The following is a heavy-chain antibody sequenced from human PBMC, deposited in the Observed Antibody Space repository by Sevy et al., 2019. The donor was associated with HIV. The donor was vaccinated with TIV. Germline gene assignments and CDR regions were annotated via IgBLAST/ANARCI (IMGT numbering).Heavy chain of an antibody. CDR1: GYTFTSYG. D-gene: IGHD1-1*01. J-gene: IGHJ4*02. V-gene: IGHV1-18*01. CDR2: ISAYNANT. Sequence: ASVKVSCKASGYTFTSYGISWVRQAPGLGLEWMGWISAYNANTNYAQKLQGRVTMTTDTSTSTAYMELRSLRSDDTAVYYCARGGNRYNWNADYFDYWGQGTLVTVSS. CDR3: ARGGNRYNWNADYFDY.